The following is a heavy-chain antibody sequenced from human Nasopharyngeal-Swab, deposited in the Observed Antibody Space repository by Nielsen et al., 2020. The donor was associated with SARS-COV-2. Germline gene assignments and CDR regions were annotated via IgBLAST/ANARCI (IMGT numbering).Heavy chain of an antibody. J-gene: IGHJ6*02. CDR1: GFTFSSYA. D-gene: IGHD3-9*01. V-gene: IGHV3-30*04. Sequence: GGSLRLSCAASGFTFSSYAMHWVRQAPGKGLEWVAVISYDGSNKYYADSVKGRFTISRDNSKNTLYLQMNSLRAEDTAVYYCARGCVLTGPTCNYYGMDVWGQGTTVTVSS. CDR2: ISYDGSNK. CDR3: ARGCVLTGPTCNYYGMDV.